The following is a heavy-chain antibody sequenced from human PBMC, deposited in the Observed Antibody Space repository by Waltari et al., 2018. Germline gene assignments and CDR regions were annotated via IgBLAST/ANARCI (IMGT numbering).Heavy chain of an antibody. V-gene: IGHV1-69*01. D-gene: IGHD6-19*01. CDR3: ARDDPGIAVAGRDWYFDL. CDR1: GGPFSSYA. J-gene: IGHJ2*01. CDR2: IIPIFGTA. Sequence: QVQLVQSGAEVKKPGSSVKVSCKASGGPFSSYATRWVRQAPGQGLEWMGGIIPIFGTANYAQKFQGRVTITADESTSTAYMELSSLRSEDTAVYYCARDDPGIAVAGRDWYFDLWGRGTLVTVSS.